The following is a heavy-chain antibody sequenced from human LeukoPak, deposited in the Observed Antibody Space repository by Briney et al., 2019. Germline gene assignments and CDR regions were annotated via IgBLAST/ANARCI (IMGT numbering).Heavy chain of an antibody. Sequence: PGGSLRLSCAASGLTVTNAWMNWVRQAPGKGLEWVGRIASKTDGGTTDYAAPVKGRFTISRDDSKNTLYLQMNSLKTEDTAVYYCTTALKVRGVMFDYWGQGTLVTVSS. J-gene: IGHJ4*02. CDR3: TTALKVRGVMFDY. CDR1: GLTVTNAW. V-gene: IGHV3-15*04. D-gene: IGHD3-10*01. CDR2: IASKTDGGTT.